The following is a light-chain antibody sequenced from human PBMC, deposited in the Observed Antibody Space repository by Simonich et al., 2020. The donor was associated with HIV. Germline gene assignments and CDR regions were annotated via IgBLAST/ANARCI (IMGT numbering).Light chain of an antibody. CDR1: QGISSA. CDR2: DAS. Sequence: AIQLTQSPSSLSASVGDKVTITCRARQGISSALAWYQQKPGKAPKLLIYDASRLESGVPSRFSGSGSGTEFTLTISSLQPDDFATYYCQHYNNYLYTFGQGTKLEI. V-gene: IGKV1D-13*01. CDR3: QHYNNYLYT. J-gene: IGKJ2*01.